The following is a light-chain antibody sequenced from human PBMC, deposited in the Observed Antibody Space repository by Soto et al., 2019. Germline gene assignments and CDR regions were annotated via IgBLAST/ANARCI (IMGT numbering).Light chain of an antibody. CDR2: AAS. Sequence: DIKMTQSPSSLSTSVGDRVTITCRASQSISSYLNWYQQEPGKAPKLLIYAASSLQSGVPSRFSGSGSGTDFTLIISSLQPEDFATYYCQQSYNTPQYTFGQGTKLEIK. CDR3: QQSYNTPQYT. V-gene: IGKV1-39*01. CDR1: QSISSY. J-gene: IGKJ2*01.